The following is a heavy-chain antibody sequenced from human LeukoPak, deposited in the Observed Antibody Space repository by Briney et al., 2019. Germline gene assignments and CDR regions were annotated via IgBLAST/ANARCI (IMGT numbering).Heavy chain of an antibody. CDR3: ARTTGLIDY. CDR2: VYHSGST. CDR1: GGSISSGGYY. V-gene: IGHV4-30-2*01. Sequence: PSETLSLTCTVSGGSISSGGYYWSWIRQPPGKGLEWIGYVYHSGSTYYNPSLKSRVTISVDRSKNQFSLKLSSVTAADTAVYYCARTTGLIDYWGQGTLVTVSS. J-gene: IGHJ4*02. D-gene: IGHD1-1*01.